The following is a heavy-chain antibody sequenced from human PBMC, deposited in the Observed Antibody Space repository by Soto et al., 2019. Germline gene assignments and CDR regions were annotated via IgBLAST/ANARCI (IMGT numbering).Heavy chain of an antibody. CDR3: ARVYCSGGSCYYYYGMDV. J-gene: IGHJ6*02. CDR2: INHSGST. V-gene: IGHV4-34*01. D-gene: IGHD2-15*01. CDR1: GGSFSGYY. Sequence: SETLSLTCAVYGGSFSGYYWSWIRQPPGKGLEWIGEINHSGSTNYNPSLKSRVTISVETSKNQFSLKLSSVTAADTAVYYCARVYCSGGSCYYYYGMDVWGQGTTVTVSS.